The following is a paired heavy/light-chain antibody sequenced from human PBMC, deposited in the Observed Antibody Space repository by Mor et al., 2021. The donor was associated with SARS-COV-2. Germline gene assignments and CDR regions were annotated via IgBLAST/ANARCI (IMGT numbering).Heavy chain of an antibody. CDR1: GFMFSNYA. J-gene: IGHJ6*02. CDR3: AKESDCGKSSCYIADYYYGMDV. D-gene: IGHD2-2*02. Sequence: EVQLLESGGGLAQPGGSLRLSCAASGFMFSNYAMSWVRQAPGKGLEWISGISDSRDSRAITSYAGSVTGRFTISRDNSKNTLYLQMNSLRAEDTAIYYCAKESDCGKSSCYIADYYYGMDVWGQGTTVTVSS. CDR2: ISDSRDSRAIT. V-gene: IGHV3-23*01.
Light chain of an antibody. CDR2: GAS. CDR1: QSLSSGF. CDR3: QQSGSSPRT. V-gene: IGKV3-20*01. J-gene: IGKJ1*01. Sequence: EIVLTQSPGTLSLFPGERATLSCRPSQSLSSGFLAWYQHKPGQAPRLLIYGASNRATGTPDRFSGSGSGTDFTLTISRLEPEDFAVYYCQQSGSSPRTFGQGTKVQIK.